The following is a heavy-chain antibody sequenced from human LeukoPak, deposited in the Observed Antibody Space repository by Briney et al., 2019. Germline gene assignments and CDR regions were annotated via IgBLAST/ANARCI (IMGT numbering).Heavy chain of an antibody. CDR2: IIPIFGTA. J-gene: IGHJ3*02. CDR3: ARKITMVRGLGAFDI. D-gene: IGHD3-10*01. Sequence: ASVKVSCKASGGTFSSYAISWVSQAPGQGLEWMGGIIPIFGTANYAQKFQGRVTITADESTSTAYMELSSLRAEDTAVYYCARKITMVRGLGAFDIWGQGTMVTVSS. CDR1: GGTFSSYA. V-gene: IGHV1-69*13.